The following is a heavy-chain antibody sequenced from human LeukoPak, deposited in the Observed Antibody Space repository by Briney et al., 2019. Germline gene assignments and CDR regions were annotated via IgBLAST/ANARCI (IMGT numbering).Heavy chain of an antibody. J-gene: IGHJ4*02. CDR1: GGSFSGYY. Sequence: SETLSLTCAVYGGSFSGYYWSWIRQPPGKGLEWIGEINHSGSTNYNPSLKSRVTISVDTSKNQFSLKLSSVTAADTAVYYCARLPPTYYYDSSGYYIDDYWGQGTLVTASS. CDR2: INHSGST. V-gene: IGHV4-34*01. CDR3: ARLPPTYYYDSSGYYIDDY. D-gene: IGHD3-22*01.